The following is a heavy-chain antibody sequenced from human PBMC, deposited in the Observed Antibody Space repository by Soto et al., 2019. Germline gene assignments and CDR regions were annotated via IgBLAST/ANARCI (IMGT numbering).Heavy chain of an antibody. CDR3: ARWNWQQLAFDY. V-gene: IGHV3-13*05. J-gene: IGHJ4*02. D-gene: IGHD6-13*01. Sequence: EVQLVESGGGLVQPGGSLRLSCAASGFTFSSSDMHWVRQATGKGLEWVSGIGSAGDPYYAGSVKGRFTISRENVKNSLYLQMNSLRAGDTAVYYCARWNWQQLAFDYWGQGTLVTVSS. CDR2: IGSAGDP. CDR1: GFTFSSSD.